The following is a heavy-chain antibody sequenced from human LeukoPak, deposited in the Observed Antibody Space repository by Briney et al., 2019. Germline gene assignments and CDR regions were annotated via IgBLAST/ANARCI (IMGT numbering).Heavy chain of an antibody. Sequence: GGSLRLSCAASGFTFSTYGMHWVRQAPGKGLEWVAVVSYDGSSIYYADSVKGRFTISRDNSKNTLYLQMNSLRAEDTAVYYCAKDPHRASSGLVDYWGQGTLVTVSS. CDR3: AKDPHRASSGLVDY. CDR1: GFTFSTYG. V-gene: IGHV3-30*18. D-gene: IGHD6-6*01. CDR2: VSYDGSSI. J-gene: IGHJ4*02.